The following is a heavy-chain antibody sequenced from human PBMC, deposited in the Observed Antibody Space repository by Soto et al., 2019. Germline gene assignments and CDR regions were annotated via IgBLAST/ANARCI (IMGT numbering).Heavy chain of an antibody. D-gene: IGHD4-4*01. J-gene: IGHJ4*02. CDR3: ERANAEYSNYVPYFDY. CDR1: GFTFSSYS. V-gene: IGHV3-33*01. CDR2: IWHDGSNK. Sequence: GVSLRLSCAASGFTFSSYSMHWVRQAPGKGLEWVAVIWHDGSNKYYADSVKGRFTISRDNSKNTLYLKMNSLRAEEMAVFYCERANAEYSNYVPYFDYWGQGTLVTVSS.